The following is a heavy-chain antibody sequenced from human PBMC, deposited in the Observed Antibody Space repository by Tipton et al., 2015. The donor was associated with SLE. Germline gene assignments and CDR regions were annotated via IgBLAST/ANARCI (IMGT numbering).Heavy chain of an antibody. D-gene: IGHD2-21*01. CDR2: IYDSGRA. Sequence: TLSLTCTVSSGSISSSDYYWGWIRQPPGKGLEWIGYIYDSGRANYNPSFKSRVTMSVDTSKNQFSLKLSSVTAGDTAVYFCARAYSNAFDIWGLGTLITVSS. J-gene: IGHJ3*02. V-gene: IGHV4-61*08. CDR3: ARAYSNAFDI. CDR1: SGSISSSDYY.